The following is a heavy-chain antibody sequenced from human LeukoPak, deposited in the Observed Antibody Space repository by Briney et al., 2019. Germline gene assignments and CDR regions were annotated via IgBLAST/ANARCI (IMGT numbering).Heavy chain of an antibody. D-gene: IGHD2-2*01. CDR3: ARGRVPSYYFDY. Sequence: SVKVSCKASGGTFSSYAISWVRQAPGQGLEWMGGTIPIFGTANYAQKFQGRVTITTDESTSTAYMELSSLRSEDTAVYYCARGRVPSYYFDYWGQGTLVTVSS. V-gene: IGHV1-69*05. CDR1: GGTFSSYA. CDR2: TIPIFGTA. J-gene: IGHJ4*02.